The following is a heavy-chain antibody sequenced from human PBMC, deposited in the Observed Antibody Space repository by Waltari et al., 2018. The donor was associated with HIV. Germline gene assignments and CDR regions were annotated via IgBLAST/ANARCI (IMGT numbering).Heavy chain of an antibody. Sequence: EMQLVESGGGLVKPGGALSLSCAASGFTSRSFGMNWVRRAPGKGLEWVSSISTASTYIYYGDSVKGRFTISRDNAKNSLYLQMNSLRAEDTAVYFCARSSVPVGPLYGMDVWGQGTTVTVAS. CDR1: GFTSRSFG. CDR2: ISTASTYI. V-gene: IGHV3-21*02. D-gene: IGHD6-19*01. J-gene: IGHJ6*02. CDR3: ARSSVPVGPLYGMDV.